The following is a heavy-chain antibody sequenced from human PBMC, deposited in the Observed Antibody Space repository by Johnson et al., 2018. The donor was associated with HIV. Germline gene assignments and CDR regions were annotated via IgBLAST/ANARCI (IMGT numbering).Heavy chain of an antibody. V-gene: IGHV3-30*02. CDR3: AKGGGWLSAFDI. Sequence: VQLVESGGGVVQPGGSLRLYCAASGFTFSSYGMHWVRQAPGKGLEWVAFIRYDGSNKYYADSVKGRFTISRDNSKNTLYLQMNSLRAEDTAVYYCAKGGGWLSAFDIWGQGTMVTVSS. CDR1: GFTFSSYG. CDR2: IRYDGSNK. J-gene: IGHJ3*02. D-gene: IGHD5-12*01.